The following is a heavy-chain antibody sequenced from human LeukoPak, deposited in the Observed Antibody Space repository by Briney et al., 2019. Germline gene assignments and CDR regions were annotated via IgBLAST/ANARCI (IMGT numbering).Heavy chain of an antibody. CDR1: GGSISSSNW. Sequence: PSETLSLTCAVSGGSISSSNWWSWVRQPPGKGLEWIGYIYYSGSTYYNPSLKSRVTTSVDTSKNQFSLKLSSVTAADTAVYYCARGSYRSGSYNWFDPWGQGTLVTVSS. J-gene: IGHJ5*02. CDR2: IYYSGST. D-gene: IGHD3-10*01. V-gene: IGHV4-4*02. CDR3: ARGSYRSGSYNWFDP.